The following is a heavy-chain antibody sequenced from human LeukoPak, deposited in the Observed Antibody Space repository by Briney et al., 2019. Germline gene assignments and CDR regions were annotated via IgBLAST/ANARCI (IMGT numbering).Heavy chain of an antibody. CDR1: GGSFSGYY. CDR2: INHSGST. Sequence: PSETLSLTCAVYGGSFSGYYWSWIRQPPGRGLEWIGEINHSGSTNYNPSLKSRVTISVDTSKNQFSLKLSSVTAADTAVYYCARVPDILTSSIDYWGQGTLVTVSS. CDR3: ARVPDILTSSIDY. D-gene: IGHD3-9*01. V-gene: IGHV4-34*01. J-gene: IGHJ4*02.